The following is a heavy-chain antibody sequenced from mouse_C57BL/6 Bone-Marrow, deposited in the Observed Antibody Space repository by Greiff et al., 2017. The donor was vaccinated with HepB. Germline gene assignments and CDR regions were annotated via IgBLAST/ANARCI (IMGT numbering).Heavy chain of an antibody. Sequence: VQLQQSGPELVKPGASVKISCKASGYAFSSSWMNWVKQRPGQGLEWIGRIYPGDGDTNYNEKFKGKATLTADKSSSTAYMQLSSLTSEDSAVYFGARYGGSSRYYAMDYWGQGTSVTVSS. CDR2: IYPGDGDT. V-gene: IGHV1-82*01. D-gene: IGHD1-1*01. J-gene: IGHJ4*01. CDR3: ARYGGSSRYYAMDY. CDR1: GYAFSSSW.